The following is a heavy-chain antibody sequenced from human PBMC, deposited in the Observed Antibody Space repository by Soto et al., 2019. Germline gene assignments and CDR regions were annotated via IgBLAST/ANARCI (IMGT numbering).Heavy chain of an antibody. J-gene: IGHJ4*02. CDR2: INAGNGNT. CDR3: ATTISLVRRVITWPIDY. CDR1: GYTFTSYA. Sequence: ASVKVSCKASGYTFTSYAMLWVRQAPGQRLEWMGWINAGNGNTKYSQKFQGRVTITRDTSASTAYMEMSSLRSEDTAVYYCATTISLVRRVITWPIDYWGQGTLVTVSS. D-gene: IGHD3-10*01. V-gene: IGHV1-3*01.